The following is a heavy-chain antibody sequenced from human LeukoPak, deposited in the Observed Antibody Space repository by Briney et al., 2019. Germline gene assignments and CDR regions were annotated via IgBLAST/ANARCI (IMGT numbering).Heavy chain of an antibody. CDR1: GFTVSSNY. V-gene: IGHV3-53*01. CDR2: IYSDGRI. Sequence: GGSLRLSCAASGFTVSSNYMSWVRRAPGKGLEWVSVIYSDGRIHYADSVKGRFTISRDDSKNTLYLQMNSLRAEDTAVYYCARESGYSYGLAGFFDYWGQGTLVTVSS. CDR3: ARESGYSYGLAGFFDY. D-gene: IGHD5-18*01. J-gene: IGHJ4*02.